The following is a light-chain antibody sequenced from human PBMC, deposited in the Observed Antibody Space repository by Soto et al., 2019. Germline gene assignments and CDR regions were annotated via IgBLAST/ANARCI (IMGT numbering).Light chain of an antibody. CDR1: QGISSF. V-gene: IGKV1-9*01. J-gene: IGKJ4*01. CDR2: AAS. CDR3: QQADSYPLT. Sequence: DVQLTQSPSFLSASVGDRGTVTCRASQGISSFLAWHQQKPGKAPKLLIYAASTLESGVPSRFSGSGSGTEFTLTISSLQSEDFATYYCQQADSYPLTFGGGTKVEIK.